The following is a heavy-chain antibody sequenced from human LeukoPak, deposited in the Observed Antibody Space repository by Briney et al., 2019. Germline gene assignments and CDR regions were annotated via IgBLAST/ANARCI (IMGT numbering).Heavy chain of an antibody. CDR1: GGSISSGGYY. V-gene: IGHV4-31*03. Sequence: PSQTLSLTCTVSGGSISSGGYYWSWIRQHPGKGLEWIGYIYYSGSTNYNPSLKGRVTISVDTSKNQFSLKLSSVTAADTAVYYCASEAMVRGAFDYWGQGTLVTVSS. J-gene: IGHJ4*02. CDR2: IYYSGST. D-gene: IGHD3-10*01. CDR3: ASEAMVRGAFDY.